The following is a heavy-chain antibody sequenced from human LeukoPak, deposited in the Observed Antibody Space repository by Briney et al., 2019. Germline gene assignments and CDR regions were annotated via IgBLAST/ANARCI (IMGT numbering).Heavy chain of an antibody. D-gene: IGHD3-22*01. CDR3: ARDGAIFDSRGYYYLW. V-gene: IGHV1-69*01. CDR1: GGTFSRSG. Sequence: SVKVSCKASGGTFSRSGISWVRQAPGQGLEWMGGTIPIFGTVNYAQKFQGRVTITADESTSTAYMELTSLRSEDTAIYYCARDGAIFDSRGYYYLWWGQGTLVTVSS. J-gene: IGHJ4*02. CDR2: TIPIFGTV.